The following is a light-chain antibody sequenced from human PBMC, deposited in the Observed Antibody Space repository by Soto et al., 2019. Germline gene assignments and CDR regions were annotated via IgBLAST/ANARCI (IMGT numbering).Light chain of an antibody. V-gene: IGLV2-23*02. CDR2: DVN. CDR1: SSHLENYNL. J-gene: IGLJ3*02. CDR3: CSYAGISTFV. Sequence: QSALTQPASLSGSPGQSVTISCTGTSSHLENYNLVSWYQHHPGKAPKLIIYDVNKRPSGISDRFSGSKSANTASLTISGLQTDDQADYYSCSYAGISTFVFGGGTKLTVL.